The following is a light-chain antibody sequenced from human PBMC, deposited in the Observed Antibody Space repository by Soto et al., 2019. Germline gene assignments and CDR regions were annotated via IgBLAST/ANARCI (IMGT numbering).Light chain of an antibody. Sequence: DIQMTQSPSTLSESAGDTPTPTCRARQSISIWLAWYQQKPGKAPKLLIYDASILKSGVPSRFSGSGSGTEFTLTIRSLQPDDFATSYCQQYNSYRTFGQGTKVDIK. CDR2: DAS. CDR1: QSISIW. V-gene: IGKV1-5*01. J-gene: IGKJ1*01. CDR3: QQYNSYRT.